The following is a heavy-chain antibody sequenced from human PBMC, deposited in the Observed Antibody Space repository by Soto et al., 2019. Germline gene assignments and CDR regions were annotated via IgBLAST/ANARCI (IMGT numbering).Heavy chain of an antibody. CDR1: GGSFSGYY. Sequence: SETLSLTCAVYGGSFSGYYLSGIRQRTGKGLEWIGGINHSGSTNYNPSLKSRVTISVDTSKNQFSLKLSSVTAAETAVYYCARQGRYGDYAYGMDVWGQGTTVTVSS. V-gene: IGHV4-34*01. CDR3: ARQGRYGDYAYGMDV. J-gene: IGHJ6*02. CDR2: INHSGST. D-gene: IGHD4-17*01.